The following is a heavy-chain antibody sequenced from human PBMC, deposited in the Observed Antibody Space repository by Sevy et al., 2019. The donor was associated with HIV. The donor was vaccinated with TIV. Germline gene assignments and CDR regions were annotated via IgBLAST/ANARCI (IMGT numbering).Heavy chain of an antibody. CDR1: GFTFSHHN. V-gene: IGHV3-48*02. D-gene: IGHD7-27*01. CDR3: AREENRELGTIPLDS. Sequence: GGSLRLSCAASGFTFSHHNMNWVRQAPGKGLEWISYISKSGSTTYFADSVRGRFTNSRDNAKNSLFLEMHSLTDEDTAVYYCAREENRELGTIPLDSWGRGIQVIVSS. CDR2: ISKSGSTT. J-gene: IGHJ4*02.